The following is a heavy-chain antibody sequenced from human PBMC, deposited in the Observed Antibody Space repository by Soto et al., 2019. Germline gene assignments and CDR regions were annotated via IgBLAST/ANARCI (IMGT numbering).Heavy chain of an antibody. CDR2: IIPIFGTA. CDR1: GGTFSSYA. Sequence: QVQLVQSGAEVKKPGSSVKVSCKASGGTFSSYAISWVRQAPGQGLEWMGGIIPIFGTANYAQKFQGRVTITADKSTSTAYMELSSLRSEDTAVYYCARDPPLHSSGWYPRNYYYGMDVWGQGTTVTVSS. D-gene: IGHD6-19*01. CDR3: ARDPPLHSSGWYPRNYYYGMDV. J-gene: IGHJ6*02. V-gene: IGHV1-69*06.